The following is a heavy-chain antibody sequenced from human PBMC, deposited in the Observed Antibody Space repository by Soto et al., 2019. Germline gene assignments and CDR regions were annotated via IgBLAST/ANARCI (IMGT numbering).Heavy chain of an antibody. CDR3: ATIHSSSWTRIDY. CDR2: IYPGDSDT. V-gene: IGHV5-51*01. Sequence: PGESLKISCKGSGYSFTSYWIGWVRQMPGKGLEWMGIIYPGDSDTRYSPSFQGQVTISADKSISTAYLQWSSLKASDTAMYYCATIHSSSWTRIDYWGQGTLVTVSS. J-gene: IGHJ4*02. D-gene: IGHD6-13*01. CDR1: GYSFTSYW.